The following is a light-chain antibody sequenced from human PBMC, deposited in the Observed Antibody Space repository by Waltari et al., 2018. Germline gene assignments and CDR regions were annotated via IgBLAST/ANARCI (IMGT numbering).Light chain of an antibody. CDR2: DVP. CDR1: SSDVGTYDY. V-gene: IGLV2-14*03. J-gene: IGLJ1*01. CDR3: SSYTTSSTVYV. Sequence: QSALTQPASVSGSPGQSITISCTGTSSDVGTYDYVSWYQQHPGKAPKLMIYDVPKRPSVIPNRFSGSKSVNTASLTISGLQAEDEADYYCSSYTTSSTVYVFGTGTKVTVL.